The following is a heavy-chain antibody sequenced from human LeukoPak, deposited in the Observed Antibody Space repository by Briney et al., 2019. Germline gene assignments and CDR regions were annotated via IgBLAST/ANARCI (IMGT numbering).Heavy chain of an antibody. CDR1: GFTFSGSA. J-gene: IGHJ6*04. V-gene: IGHV3-73*01. Sequence: GGSLRLSCAASGFTFSGSAMHWVRQASGKGLEWVGRIRSKANSYATAYAASVKGRFTISRDDSKNTAYLQMNSLKTEDTAVYYCTRLVEAAAYYYYGMDVWGKGTTVTVSS. CDR3: TRLVEAAAYYYYGMDV. CDR2: IRSKANSYAT. D-gene: IGHD6-13*01.